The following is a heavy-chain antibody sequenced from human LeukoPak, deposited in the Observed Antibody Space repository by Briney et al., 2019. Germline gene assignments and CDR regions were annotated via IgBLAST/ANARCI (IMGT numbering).Heavy chain of an antibody. CDR1: GGSINSSSYY. CDR3: ARDRENMVRGPFGWFDP. V-gene: IGHV4-39*07. CDR2: IYYSGST. J-gene: IGHJ5*02. Sequence: PSETLSLTCTVSGGSINSSSYYWGWIRQPPGKGLEWIGSIYYSGSTYYNPSLKSRVTISVDTSKNQFSLKLSSVTAADTAVYYCARDRENMVRGPFGWFDPWGQGTLVTVSS. D-gene: IGHD3-10*01.